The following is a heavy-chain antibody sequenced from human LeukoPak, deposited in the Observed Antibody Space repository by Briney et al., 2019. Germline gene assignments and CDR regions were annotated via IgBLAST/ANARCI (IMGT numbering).Heavy chain of an antibody. Sequence: GGSLRLSCTAFGFTFGDYDMSWVRQAPGKGLEYVSAISSNGGSTYCANSVKGRFTISRDNSKNTLYLQMGSLRAEDMAVYYCARDRGSGWDHYFDYWGQGTLVTVFS. V-gene: IGHV3-64*01. CDR3: ARDRGSGWDHYFDY. D-gene: IGHD6-19*01. CDR2: ISSNGGST. J-gene: IGHJ4*02. CDR1: GFTFGDYD.